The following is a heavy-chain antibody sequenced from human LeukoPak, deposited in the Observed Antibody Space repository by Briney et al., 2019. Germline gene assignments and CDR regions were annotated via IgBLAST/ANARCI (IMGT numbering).Heavy chain of an antibody. V-gene: IGHV3-30*02. CDR1: GFTFSSYG. CDR2: IRYDGSNK. D-gene: IGHD3-10*01. Sequence: GGSLRLSCAASGFTFSSYGMHWVRQAPAKGLEWVAFIRYDGSNKYYADSVKGRFTISRDNSKNTLYLQMNSLRAEDTALYYCAKGYYGSGSYYRYYFDYWGQGTLVTVSS. CDR3: AKGYYGSGSYYRYYFDY. J-gene: IGHJ4*02.